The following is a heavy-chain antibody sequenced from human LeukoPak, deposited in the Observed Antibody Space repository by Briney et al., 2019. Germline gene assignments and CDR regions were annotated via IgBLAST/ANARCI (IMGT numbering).Heavy chain of an antibody. J-gene: IGHJ4*02. Sequence: SETLSLTCTVSGGSISSYYWSWIRQPAGKGLEWIGRIYTSGSTNYNPSLKSRVTMSVDTSKNQFSLKLSSVTAADTAVYYCARDRRDGYNLWYFDYWGQGTLVTVSS. D-gene: IGHD5-24*01. V-gene: IGHV4-4*07. CDR2: IYTSGST. CDR1: GGSISSYY. CDR3: ARDRRDGYNLWYFDY.